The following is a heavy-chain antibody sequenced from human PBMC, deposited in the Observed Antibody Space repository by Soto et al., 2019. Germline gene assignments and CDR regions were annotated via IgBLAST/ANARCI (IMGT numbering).Heavy chain of an antibody. D-gene: IGHD7-27*01. V-gene: IGHV3-7*04. J-gene: IGHJ4*02. CDR3: ERGKSVAGEY. Sequence: EVQLVESGGGLVQPGGSLRLSCAASGFTISSYRMSWVRQAPGNGLEWVANIKQAGNEKYYVDSVKGRFTISRDNTKNSLYMLMTRLTGEAAAVYDWERGKSVAGEYGGQGTV. CDR1: GFTISSYR. CDR2: IKQAGNEK.